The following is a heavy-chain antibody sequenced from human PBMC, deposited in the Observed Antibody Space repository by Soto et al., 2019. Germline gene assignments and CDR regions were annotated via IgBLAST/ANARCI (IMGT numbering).Heavy chain of an antibody. V-gene: IGHV4-59*01. CDR3: ASGGDSSSSKPYYYYYGMDV. Sequence: PSETLSLTCTVSGGSISSYYWSWIRQPPGKGLEWIGYIYYSGSTNYNPSLKSRVTISVDTSKNQFSLKLSSVTAADAAVYYCASGGDSSSSKPYYYYYGMDVWGQGTTVT. CDR2: IYYSGST. J-gene: IGHJ6*02. D-gene: IGHD6-13*01. CDR1: GGSISSYY.